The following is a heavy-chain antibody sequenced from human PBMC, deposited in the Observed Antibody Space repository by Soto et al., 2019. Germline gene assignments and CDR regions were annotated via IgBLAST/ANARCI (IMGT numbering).Heavy chain of an antibody. Sequence: PGGSLRLSCAASGFTFSDHYMDWVRQAPGKGLEWVGRVRNRATRYTTEYAASVKGRFTISRDDSKNSLYLQMNSLKIEDTAVYYCARVWFSFSHDAFDMWGQGTMVTVSS. CDR3: ARVWFSFSHDAFDM. CDR2: VRNRATRYTT. CDR1: GFTFSDHY. V-gene: IGHV3-72*01. J-gene: IGHJ3*02. D-gene: IGHD3-10*01.